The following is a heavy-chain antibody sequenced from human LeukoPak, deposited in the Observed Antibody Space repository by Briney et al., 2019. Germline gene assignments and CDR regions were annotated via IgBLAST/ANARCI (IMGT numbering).Heavy chain of an antibody. CDR3: ARDEYYYDSSGYFFYPTVYDAFDI. J-gene: IGHJ3*02. CDR1: GGSITSYH. V-gene: IGHV4-59*01. CDR2: VHYSGDT. Sequence: SETLSLTCTVSGGSITSYHWAWIRQSPGKGLESIGRVHYSGDTNYNPSFKSRVTMSLDASKKQFSLSLSSVTAADTAVYYCARDEYYYDSSGYFFYPTVYDAFDIWGQGTLVTVSS. D-gene: IGHD3-22*01.